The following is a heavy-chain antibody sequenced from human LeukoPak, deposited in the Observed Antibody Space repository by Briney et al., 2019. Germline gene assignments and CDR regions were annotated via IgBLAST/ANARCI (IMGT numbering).Heavy chain of an antibody. CDR3: ARHPIGTAMVSYFDY. CDR2: ISHSGSA. CDR1: GYSISSGYY. Sequence: SETLSLTCAVYGYSISSGYYWGWIRQPPGQRLEWIGTISHSGSAYYNPSLKSRVTISLDTSKNQFSLRLSSVTAADTAVYYCARHPIGTAMVSYFDYWGQGTLVTVSS. J-gene: IGHJ4*02. D-gene: IGHD5-18*01. V-gene: IGHV4-38-2*01.